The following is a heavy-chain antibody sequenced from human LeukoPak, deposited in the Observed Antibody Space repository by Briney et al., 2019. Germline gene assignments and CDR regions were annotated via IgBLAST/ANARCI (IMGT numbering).Heavy chain of an antibody. CDR3: ARAGSYRFDY. D-gene: IGHD1-26*01. CDR2: INTDGSTI. J-gene: IGHJ4*02. V-gene: IGHV3-74*01. Sequence: GGSLRLSCSPSGFTFSSYWMHWVRQAPGKGLVWVSRINTDGSTITYADSVKGRFTISRDNAKSTLYLQMNRLTVEDTAVYYCARAGSYRFDYWGQGTLVTVSS. CDR1: GFTFSSYW.